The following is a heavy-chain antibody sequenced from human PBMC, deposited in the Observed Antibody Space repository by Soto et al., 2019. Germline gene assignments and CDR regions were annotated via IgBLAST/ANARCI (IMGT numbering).Heavy chain of an antibody. J-gene: IGHJ5*02. CDR2: FLSCWST. CDR3: ARLPTGFPNWFDP. Sequence: SETLSLTCTVSGGSISSSSWGWIRQPPGKGLEWIWSFLSCWSTFYNSSLTSRVSISIDTSNNQFFLKLSSVTAAVTAVYHCARLPTGFPNWFDPWGQGTLVTVSS. CDR1: GGSISSSS. V-gene: IGHV4-39*01. D-gene: IGHD3-10*01.